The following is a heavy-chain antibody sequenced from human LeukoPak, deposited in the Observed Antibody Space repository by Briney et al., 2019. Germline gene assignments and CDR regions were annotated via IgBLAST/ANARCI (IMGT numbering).Heavy chain of an antibody. V-gene: IGHV3-30-3*01. CDR2: ISRDGGTT. Sequence: GGSLRLSCVVSGFTFSNYAMHWVRQAPGEGLEWVAVISRDGGTTYYADSVRGRFTMSRDNSANSLYLQLNSLRIEDTALFYCARAITAPGAAENAFVVWGQGTMVTVSS. J-gene: IGHJ3*01. CDR3: ARAITAPGAAENAFVV. CDR1: GFTFSNYA. D-gene: IGHD5-18*01.